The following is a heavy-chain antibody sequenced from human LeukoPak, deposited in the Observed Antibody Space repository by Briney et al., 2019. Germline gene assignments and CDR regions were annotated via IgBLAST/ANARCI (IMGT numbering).Heavy chain of an antibody. Sequence: GGSLRLSCAASGFTFSNAWMSWVRQAPGKGLEWVANIKEDGSAKYSVDSVKGRFTISRDNAKNTLYLQMNSLRAEDTAVYYCARDSPGYGAYDLGWGQGTLVTVSS. V-gene: IGHV3-7*04. CDR1: GFTFSNAW. CDR3: ARDSPGYGAYDLG. D-gene: IGHD5-12*01. J-gene: IGHJ4*02. CDR2: IKEDGSAK.